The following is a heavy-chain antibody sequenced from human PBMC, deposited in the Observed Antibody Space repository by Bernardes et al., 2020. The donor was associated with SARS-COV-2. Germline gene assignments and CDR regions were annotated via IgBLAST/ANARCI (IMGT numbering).Heavy chain of an antibody. J-gene: IGHJ4*02. CDR1: GFTSSTFW. V-gene: IGHV3-7*01. CDR2: INQDGSET. Sequence: RGSLRLSCAASGFTSSTFWMTWVRQAPGKGLEWVSNINQDGSETFYVDSVKGRFTISRDNAKNSLFMEMNTLRAEDTAVYYCARIYSTSSFDFDYWGQGTLVTVSS. CDR3: ARIYSTSSFDFDY. D-gene: IGHD6-6*01.